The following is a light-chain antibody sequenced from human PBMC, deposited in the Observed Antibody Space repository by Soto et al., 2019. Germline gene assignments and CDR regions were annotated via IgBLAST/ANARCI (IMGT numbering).Light chain of an antibody. Sequence: EMVRTQSPATLSVSPGERATLSCRASQSVSSNLAWYQQKPGQAPRLLIYGASTRATGIPARFSGSGSGTDFTLTISSLEPEDSAVYYCQQRNVWPPVTFGQGTRLEIK. CDR3: QQRNVWPPVT. V-gene: IGKV3-15*01. CDR1: QSVSSN. CDR2: GAS. J-gene: IGKJ5*01.